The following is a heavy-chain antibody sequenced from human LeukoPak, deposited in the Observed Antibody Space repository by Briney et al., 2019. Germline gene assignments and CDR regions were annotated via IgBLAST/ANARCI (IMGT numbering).Heavy chain of an antibody. CDR3: ASGYSSSWYFSYYYGMDV. CDR1: GYTFTSYD. CDR2: MNPNSGNT. Sequence: ASVKVSCKASGYTFTSYDINWVRQATGQGLEWMGWMNPNSGNTGYAQKFQGRVTMTRNTSISTAYMELSSLRSEDTAVHYCASGYSSSWYFSYYYGMDVWGQGTTVTVSS. V-gene: IGHV1-8*01. J-gene: IGHJ6*02. D-gene: IGHD6-13*01.